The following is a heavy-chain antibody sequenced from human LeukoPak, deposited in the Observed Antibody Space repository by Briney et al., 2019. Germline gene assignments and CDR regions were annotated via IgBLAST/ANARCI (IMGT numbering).Heavy chain of an antibody. V-gene: IGHV4-34*01. CDR1: GGSFSGYY. J-gene: IGHJ5*02. CDR2: INHSGST. Sequence: SETLSLTCAVYGGSFSGYYWSWIRQPPGKGLEWIGEINHSGSTNYNPSLKSRVTISVATSKNQFSLKLSSVTAADTAVYYCARASPMESVVGATGWFDPWGQGTLVTVSS. D-gene: IGHD1-26*01. CDR3: ARASPMESVVGATGWFDP.